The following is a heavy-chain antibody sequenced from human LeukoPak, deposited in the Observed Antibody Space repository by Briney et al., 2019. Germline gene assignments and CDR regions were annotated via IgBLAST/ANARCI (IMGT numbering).Heavy chain of an antibody. CDR3: ARVYKLCSGGSCYPPGY. D-gene: IGHD2-15*01. CDR1: GYTFTSYY. Sequence: ASVKVSCKASGYTFTSYYMHWVRQAPGQGLEWMGIINPSGGSTSYAQKFQGRVTMTRDTSTSTVYMELSSLRSEDTAVYYCARVYKLCSGGSCYPPGYWGQGTLVTVSS. J-gene: IGHJ4*02. CDR2: INPSGGST. V-gene: IGHV1-46*01.